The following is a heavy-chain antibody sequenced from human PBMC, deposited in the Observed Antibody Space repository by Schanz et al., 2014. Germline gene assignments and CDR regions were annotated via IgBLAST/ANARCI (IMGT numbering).Heavy chain of an antibody. V-gene: IGHV1-18*01. D-gene: IGHD6-6*01. CDR3: ARDRGHVEQFVLEWYYAMDV. Sequence: QAQLVQSGGEVKKPGASLKVSCKASGYSFTSYGFSWVRQAPGQGLEWMGWISPNSGKTNFAQNFQGRVTMTTDTSTTTAYMELRSLTSDDTAVYYCARDRGHVEQFVLEWYYAMDVWGQGTTVAVSS. CDR1: GYSFTSYG. J-gene: IGHJ6*02. CDR2: ISPNSGKT.